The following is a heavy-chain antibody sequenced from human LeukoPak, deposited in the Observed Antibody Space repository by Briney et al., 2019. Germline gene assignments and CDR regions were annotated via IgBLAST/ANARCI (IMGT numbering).Heavy chain of an antibody. CDR3: ARSGGDYLVTMEDYYYYMDV. Sequence: PGGSLRLSCEASGFTFSSPWMSWARQAPGKGLEWVASIKQDGSEKYYVDSVKGRVTISRDNAKNSLYLQMNSLRAEDTAVYYCARSGGDYLVTMEDYYYYMDVWGNGTTVTVSS. D-gene: IGHD4-17*01. J-gene: IGHJ6*03. V-gene: IGHV3-7*01. CDR1: GFTFSSPW. CDR2: IKQDGSEK.